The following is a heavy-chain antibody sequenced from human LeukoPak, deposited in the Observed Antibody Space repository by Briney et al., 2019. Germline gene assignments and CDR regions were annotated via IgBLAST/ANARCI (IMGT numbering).Heavy chain of an antibody. CDR1: GFALNNCA. CDR2: IWYDGSNE. D-gene: IGHD3-3*01. V-gene: IGHV3-33*01. CDR3: ARDPGLRLDL. Sequence: SGGPLRLSCAASGFALNNCAMHWVRQAPGKGLEWVAVIWYDGSNEYYSDYVKGRFAISRDISKNTLYLQMNSLRAEDTAVYFCARDPGLRLDLWGLGTPLTVSS. J-gene: IGHJ4*02.